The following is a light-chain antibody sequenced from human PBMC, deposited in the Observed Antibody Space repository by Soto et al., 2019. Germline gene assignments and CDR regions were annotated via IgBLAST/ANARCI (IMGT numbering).Light chain of an antibody. CDR3: QQYYNVPIT. CDR2: DAS. V-gene: IGKV1-33*01. CDR1: QDIGNY. Sequence: DLQMPKSPPSLSARVGEGVHIISQASQDIGNYLNWYQQRPGKAPKLLILDASSLDTGVPSRFSGSGSGTDFTFTISSLQSEDIATYYCQQYYNVPITFGQGTRLDIK. J-gene: IGKJ5*01.